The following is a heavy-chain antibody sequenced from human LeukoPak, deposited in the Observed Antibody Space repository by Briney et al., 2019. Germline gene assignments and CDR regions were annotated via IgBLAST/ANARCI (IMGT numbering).Heavy chain of an antibody. D-gene: IGHD3-22*01. CDR3: ARHGGLLPFDY. Sequence: SETLSLTCTVSGGSISSYYWSWIRQPPGKGLEWIGYIYYSGSTNYNPSLKSRVTISVDTSKNQFSLKLRSVTAADTAVYYCARHGGLLPFDYWGQGTLVTVSS. J-gene: IGHJ4*02. CDR1: GGSISSYY. V-gene: IGHV4-59*08. CDR2: IYYSGST.